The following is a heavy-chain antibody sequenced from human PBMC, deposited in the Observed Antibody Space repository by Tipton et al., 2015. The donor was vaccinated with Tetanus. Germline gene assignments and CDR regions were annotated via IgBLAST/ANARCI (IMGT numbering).Heavy chain of an antibody. CDR1: GGSISSADYY. CDR3: ARATPSGSYFVRYYSMDV. CDR2: VSDSGST. J-gene: IGHJ6*02. D-gene: IGHD3-22*01. V-gene: IGHV4-30-4*01. Sequence: TLSLTCTVSGGSISSADYYWSWIRQPPGKGLEWIGYVSDSGSTYSNPSLRSRIIISVDTSKNQFSLIPSSVTAADTAVYYCARATPSGSYFVRYYSMDVWGQGTTVVVSS.